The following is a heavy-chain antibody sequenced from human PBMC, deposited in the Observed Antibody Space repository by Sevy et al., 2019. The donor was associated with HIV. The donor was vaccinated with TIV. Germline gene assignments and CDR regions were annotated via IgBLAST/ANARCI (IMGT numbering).Heavy chain of an antibody. D-gene: IGHD3-10*01. Sequence: GESLKISCKGSGYRFTNYWIAWVRQMPGKGLEWMGIIYPGDSDTRYNPSFQGQVTISADKSMNTAYLQWGSLKASDTAMYYCARRSSGAIWYFDLWGRGTLVTVSS. J-gene: IGHJ2*01. CDR1: GYRFTNYW. CDR3: ARRSSGAIWYFDL. V-gene: IGHV5-51*01. CDR2: IYPGDSDT.